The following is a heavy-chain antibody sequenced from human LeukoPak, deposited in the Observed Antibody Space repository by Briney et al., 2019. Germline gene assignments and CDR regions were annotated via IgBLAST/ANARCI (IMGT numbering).Heavy chain of an antibody. J-gene: IGHJ6*03. CDR3: ARGVSCSGGSCYGYYYYMDV. CDR2: MNPNSGNT. V-gene: IGHV1-8*03. CDR1: GYTFTSYD. Sequence: ASVKVSCKASGYTFTSYDINWVRQATGQGLEWMGWMNPNSGNTGYAQKFQGRVTITRNTSISTAYMELSSLRYEDTAVYYCARGVSCSGGSCYGYYYYMDVWGKGTTVTVSS. D-gene: IGHD2-15*01.